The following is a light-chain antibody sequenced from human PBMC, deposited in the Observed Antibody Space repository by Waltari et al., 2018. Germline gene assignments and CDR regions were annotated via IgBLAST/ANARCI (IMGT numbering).Light chain of an antibody. Sequence: YPHRPGSSPTTGFYEDQQRPSEVPYRFSVSIDSSSNAASLTISGLKTEDEADYYSQSYDSSQWVFGGGTKLTVL. J-gene: IGLJ3*02. V-gene: IGLV6-57*01. CDR3: QSYDSSQWV. CDR2: EDQ.